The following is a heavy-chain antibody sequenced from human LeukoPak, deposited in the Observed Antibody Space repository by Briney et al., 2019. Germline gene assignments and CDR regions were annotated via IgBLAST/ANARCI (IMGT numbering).Heavy chain of an antibody. Sequence: SGPTLLNPTPTLTLTCTFSGISLSTSGVGVGWIRQPPGKALEWLALIYWDDDKRYSPSLESRLTITKDTSNNQVVLTMTNMDPVYTATYYCAHRMFWFGELDAFDIWGQGTMVTVSS. D-gene: IGHD3-10*01. CDR1: GISLSTSGVG. CDR3: AHRMFWFGELDAFDI. CDR2: IYWDDDK. V-gene: IGHV2-5*02. J-gene: IGHJ3*02.